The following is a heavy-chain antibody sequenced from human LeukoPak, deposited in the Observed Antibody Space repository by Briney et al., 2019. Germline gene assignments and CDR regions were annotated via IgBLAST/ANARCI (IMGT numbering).Heavy chain of an antibody. J-gene: IGHJ4*02. V-gene: IGHV3-33*01. CDR2: IWYDGSNK. CDR3: AREGREPNEKLDY. D-gene: IGHD1-26*01. Sequence: GGSLRLSCAASGFTFSSYGMHWVRQAPGKGLEWVAVIWYDGSNKYYADSVKGRFTISRDNSKNTLYLQMNSLRAEDTAVYYCAREGREPNEKLDYWGQGTLVTVSS. CDR1: GFTFSSYG.